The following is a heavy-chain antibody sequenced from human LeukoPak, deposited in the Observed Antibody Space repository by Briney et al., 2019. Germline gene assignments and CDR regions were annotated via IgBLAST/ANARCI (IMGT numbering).Heavy chain of an antibody. CDR2: ISSGSSYI. CDR3: AKEGAVAGTFDY. V-gene: IGHV3-21*01. Sequence: PGGSLRLSCAASGFTFSSYSMNWVRQAPGKGLEWVSSISSGSSYIYYADSVKGRFTISRDNAKNSLYLQMNSLRAEDTAVYYCAKEGAVAGTFDYWGQGTLVTVSS. D-gene: IGHD6-19*01. J-gene: IGHJ4*02. CDR1: GFTFSSYS.